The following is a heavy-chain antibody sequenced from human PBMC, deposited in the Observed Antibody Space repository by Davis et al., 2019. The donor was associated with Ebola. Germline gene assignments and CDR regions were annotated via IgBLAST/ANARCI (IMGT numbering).Heavy chain of an antibody. CDR1: GFTFSSYS. CDR3: AKVRWGSYDH. V-gene: IGHV3-23*01. J-gene: IGHJ4*02. D-gene: IGHD3-16*01. CDR2: ISGSGTST. Sequence: GESLKISCAASGFTFSSYSMNWVRQAPGKGLEWVSTISGSGTSTYYADSVKGRFTISRDNSKDTQYLQMNSLRAEDTAVYYCAKVRWGSYDHWGQGTLVTVSS.